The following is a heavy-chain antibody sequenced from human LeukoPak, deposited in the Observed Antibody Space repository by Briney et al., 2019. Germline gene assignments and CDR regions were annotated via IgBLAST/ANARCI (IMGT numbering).Heavy chain of an antibody. CDR3: ARRLGDYSGYYYYGMDV. Sequence: GGSLRLSCAASGFTVSSNYMTWVRQAPGKGLEWVSVIHSGGSTYYADSVKGRFTISRDNSKNTLYLQMNSLRAEDTAVYYCARRLGDYSGYYYYGMDVWGQGTTVTVSS. CDR2: IHSGGST. CDR1: GFTVSSNY. D-gene: IGHD4-17*01. J-gene: IGHJ6*02. V-gene: IGHV3-53*01.